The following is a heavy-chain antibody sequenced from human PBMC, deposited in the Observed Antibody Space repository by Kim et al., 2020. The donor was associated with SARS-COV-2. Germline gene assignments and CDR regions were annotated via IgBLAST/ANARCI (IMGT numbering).Heavy chain of an antibody. Sequence: NPSLKGRVTMSVDTSKNQFSLKLSSVTAADTAVYYCARVVGYSSGWSIDYWGQGTLVTVSS. J-gene: IGHJ4*02. V-gene: IGHV4-4*07. CDR3: ARVVGYSSGWSIDY. D-gene: IGHD6-19*01.